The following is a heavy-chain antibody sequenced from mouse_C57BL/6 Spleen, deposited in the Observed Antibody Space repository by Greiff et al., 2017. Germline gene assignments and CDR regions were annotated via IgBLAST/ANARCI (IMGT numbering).Heavy chain of an antibody. CDR1: GYTFTDYY. CDR3: SRSDYAMDY. CDR2: INPNNGGT. V-gene: IGHV1-26*01. Sequence: VQLQQSGPELVKPGASVKISCKASGYTFTDYYMHWVKQSHGKSLEWIGDINPNNGGTSYNQKFKGKATLTVDKSSSTAYMELRSLTSEDSAVYYCSRSDYAMDYWGQGTSVTVSS. J-gene: IGHJ4*01.